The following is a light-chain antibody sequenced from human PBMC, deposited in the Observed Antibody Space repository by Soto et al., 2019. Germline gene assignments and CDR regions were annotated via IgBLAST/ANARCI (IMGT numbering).Light chain of an antibody. J-gene: IGLJ3*02. V-gene: IGLV1-40*01. CDR3: QAYDNSLRGWV. Sequence: QSVLTQPPSVSGAPGQRVTISCTGSSSNIGAGYDVHWYQQLPGTAPKLLIYSDFKRPSGVPARFSGSRSGTSASLAITGLQPEDEASYYCQAYDNSLRGWVFGGGTKLTVL. CDR2: SDF. CDR1: SSNIGAGYD.